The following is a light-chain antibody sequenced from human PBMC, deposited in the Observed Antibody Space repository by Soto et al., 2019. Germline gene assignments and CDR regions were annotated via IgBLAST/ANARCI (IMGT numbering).Light chain of an antibody. CDR3: QSYDSSLSAYV. J-gene: IGLJ1*01. CDR1: NSNIGAGYD. V-gene: IGLV1-40*01. Sequence: QSALTQPPPVSGAPGQRVTISCTGSNSNIGAGYDVHWYQQFPGAAPKLLIYTENNRPSWVPGRFSVSKSGTSASLAITGLQAEDDADYYCQSYDSSLSAYVFGTGTKVTVL. CDR2: TEN.